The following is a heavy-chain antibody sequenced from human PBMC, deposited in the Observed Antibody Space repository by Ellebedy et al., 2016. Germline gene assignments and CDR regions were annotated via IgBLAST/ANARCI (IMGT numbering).Heavy chain of an antibody. CDR1: GYTLTELS. D-gene: IGHD2-15*01. CDR3: ASLGWYPPFDY. V-gene: IGHV1-2*02. CDR2: INPNSGGT. Sequence: ALVKVSCXVSGYTLTELSMHWVRQAPGQGLEWMGWINPNSGGTNYAQKFQGRVTMTRDTSISTAYMELSRLRSDDTAVYYCASLGWYPPFDYWGQGTLVTVSS. J-gene: IGHJ4*02.